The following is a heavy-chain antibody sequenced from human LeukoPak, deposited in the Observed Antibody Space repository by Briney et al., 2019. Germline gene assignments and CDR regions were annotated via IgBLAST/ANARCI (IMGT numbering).Heavy chain of an antibody. CDR2: IYYSGST. Sequence: PSETLSLTCTVSGGSISSSSYYWGWIRQPPGKGLEWIGSIYYSGSTYYNPSLKSPVTISVDTSKNQFSLKLSSVTAADTAVYYCARIYCSGGSCYPTANNLFDPWGQGTLVTVSS. J-gene: IGHJ5*02. CDR1: GGSISSSSYY. D-gene: IGHD2-15*01. CDR3: ARIYCSGGSCYPTANNLFDP. V-gene: IGHV4-39*01.